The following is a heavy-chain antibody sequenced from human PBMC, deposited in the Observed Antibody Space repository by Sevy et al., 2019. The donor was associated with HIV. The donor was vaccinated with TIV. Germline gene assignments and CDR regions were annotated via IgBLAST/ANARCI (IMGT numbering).Heavy chain of an antibody. Sequence: SETLSLICSVSGVSISSYSYYWGWVRQPPEEGLEWIGSVYYTGSTYYNPSLKTRVSISVDTSKNLFSVRLDSVTAADTAVYYCARYRVFSQLDAFDIWGQGTMVTVSS. CDR1: GVSISSYSYY. CDR3: ARYRVFSQLDAFDI. V-gene: IGHV4-39*01. CDR2: VYYTGST. D-gene: IGHD1-1*01. J-gene: IGHJ3*02.